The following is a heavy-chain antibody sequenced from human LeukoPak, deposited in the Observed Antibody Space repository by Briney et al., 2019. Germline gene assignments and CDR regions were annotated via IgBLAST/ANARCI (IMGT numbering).Heavy chain of an antibody. V-gene: IGHV3-48*03. Sequence: GGSLRLSCAASGFTFSSYEMNWVRQAPGKGLEWVPYISSSGSTIYYADSVKGRFTISRDNAKNSLYLQMNSLRAEDTAVYYCARSGEPDIVVVPAAPNWGSFDYWGQGTLVTVSS. J-gene: IGHJ4*02. CDR1: GFTFSSYE. CDR2: ISSSGSTI. D-gene: IGHD2-2*01. CDR3: ARSGEPDIVVVPAAPNWGSFDY.